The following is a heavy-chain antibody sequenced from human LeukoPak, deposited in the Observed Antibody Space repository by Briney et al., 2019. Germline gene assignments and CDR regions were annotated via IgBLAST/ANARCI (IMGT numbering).Heavy chain of an antibody. Sequence: ASVKVSCKASGYTFTSYDINWVRQATGQGLEWMGWMNPNSGNTGHAQKFQGRVTMTRNTSISTAYMELSSLRSEDTAVYYCARGCSSTSCHSRDFDYWGQGTLVTVSS. CDR3: ARGCSSTSCHSRDFDY. D-gene: IGHD2-2*01. J-gene: IGHJ4*02. CDR1: GYTFTSYD. V-gene: IGHV1-8*01. CDR2: MNPNSGNT.